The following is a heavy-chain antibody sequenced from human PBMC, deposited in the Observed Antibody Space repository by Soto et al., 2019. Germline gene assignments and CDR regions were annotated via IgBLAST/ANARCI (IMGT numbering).Heavy chain of an antibody. D-gene: IGHD2-15*01. V-gene: IGHV3-23*01. CDR2: ISGSGAET. CDR1: GFIFSNYA. J-gene: IGHJ4*02. CDR3: AKDTGRGGGSVFDY. Sequence: EVQLLESGGGLVQPGGSLRLSCAPSGFIFSNYAMSWVRQARGKGLEWVSAISGSGAETYYTESVKGRFTISRDNFKNTLYLQMNSLRADDTAVYYCAKDTGRGGGSVFDYWGQGTLVTVSS.